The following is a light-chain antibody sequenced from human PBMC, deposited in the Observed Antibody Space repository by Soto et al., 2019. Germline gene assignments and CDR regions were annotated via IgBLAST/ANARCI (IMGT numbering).Light chain of an antibody. CDR2: GAS. CDR3: QRYDSFRT. CDR1: QSVRSNF. Sequence: EIVLTQSPGTLSLSPGERATLSCRASQSVRSNFLAWYQQKPGQAPRLFIYGASNRATGIPDRFSGSGSGTDFTLTITRLEPEDFAMYYCQRYDSFRTFGQGTKVDIK. J-gene: IGKJ1*01. V-gene: IGKV3-20*01.